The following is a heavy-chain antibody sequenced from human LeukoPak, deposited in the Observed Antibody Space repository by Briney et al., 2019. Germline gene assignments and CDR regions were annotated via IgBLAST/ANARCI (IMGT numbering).Heavy chain of an antibody. J-gene: IGHJ4*02. CDR3: ARGYYGSGSPDPEIDY. CDR1: GYTFTSYD. D-gene: IGHD3-10*01. CDR2: MNPNSGNT. V-gene: IGHV1-8*01. Sequence: ASVKVSCKASGYTFTSYDINWVRQATGQGLEWMGWMNPNSGNTGYAQKFQGRVTMTRNTSISTAYMELSSLRSEDTAVCYCARGYYGSGSPDPEIDYWGQGTLVTVSS.